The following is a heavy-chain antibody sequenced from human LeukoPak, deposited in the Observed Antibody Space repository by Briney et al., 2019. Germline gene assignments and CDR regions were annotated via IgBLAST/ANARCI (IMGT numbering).Heavy chain of an antibody. V-gene: IGHV3-30*02. Sequence: GGSLRLSCAGSGFSFSSYGMHWVRQAPGKGLEWMAFIRSDGSNKYYADSVKGRFTISRDNSKNTLYLQMNSLRAEDTAVYYCARGDDGWYYFDYWGQGTLVTVSS. CDR1: GFSFSSYG. CDR3: ARGDDGWYYFDY. CDR2: IRSDGSNK. J-gene: IGHJ4*02. D-gene: IGHD2-15*01.